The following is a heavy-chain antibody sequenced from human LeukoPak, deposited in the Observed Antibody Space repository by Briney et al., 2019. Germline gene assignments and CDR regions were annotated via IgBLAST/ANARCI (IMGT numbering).Heavy chain of an antibody. D-gene: IGHD3-3*01. Sequence: GGSLRLSCAASGFTFSDYYMSWVRQAPGKGVERVSYISSSGSTIYYADSVKGRFTISRDNAKNSLYLQMNSLRAEDTAVYYCARERDYDFWSGLDYWGQGTLVTVSS. CDR2: ISSSGSTI. J-gene: IGHJ4*02. V-gene: IGHV3-11*01. CDR3: ARERDYDFWSGLDY. CDR1: GFTFSDYY.